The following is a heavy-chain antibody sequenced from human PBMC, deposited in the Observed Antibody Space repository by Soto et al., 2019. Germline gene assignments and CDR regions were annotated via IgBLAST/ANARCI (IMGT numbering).Heavy chain of an antibody. J-gene: IGHJ5*02. V-gene: IGHV6-1*01. CDR3: ARDAYDIWSGYYYRVGNNWFDP. CDR1: GDSVSSNSAA. CDR2: TYYRSRWYN. Sequence: SQTLSLTCAISGDSVSSNSAAWNWIRQSPSRGLEWLGRTYYRSRWYNDYAVSVKSRITVNPDTSKNQFSPQLNSVTPEDTAVYYCARDAYDIWSGYYYRVGNNWFDPWGQGTLVTVSS. D-gene: IGHD3-3*01.